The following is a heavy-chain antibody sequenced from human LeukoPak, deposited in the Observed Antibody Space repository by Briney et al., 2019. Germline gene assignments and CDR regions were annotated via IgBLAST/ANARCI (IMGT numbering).Heavy chain of an antibody. V-gene: IGHV3-21*01. J-gene: IGHJ4*02. Sequence: KAGGSLRLSCAASGFIFSSYIMNWVRQAPGKGLEWVSSISSSSSHIYYADSLKGRFTISIDNAKHSMCLQMNSLRAEDTAVYYCARGQLVHFDYWGQGTLVTVYS. CDR3: ARGQLVHFDY. D-gene: IGHD6-13*01. CDR1: GFIFSSYI. CDR2: ISSSSSHI.